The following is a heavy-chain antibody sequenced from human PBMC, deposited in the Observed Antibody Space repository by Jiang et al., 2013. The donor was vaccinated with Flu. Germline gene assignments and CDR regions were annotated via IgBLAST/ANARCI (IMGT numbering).Heavy chain of an antibody. CDR1: GYTFTSYA. Sequence: SGAEVKKPGASVKVSCKASGYTFTSYAMHWVRQAPGQRLEWMGWINAGNGNTKYSQKFQGRVTITRDTSASTAYMELSSLRSEDTAVYYCARSITMVRGVLWFDPWGQGTLVTVSS. V-gene: IGHV1-3*01. J-gene: IGHJ5*02. CDR3: ARSITMVRGVLWFDP. D-gene: IGHD3-10*01. CDR2: INAGNGNT.